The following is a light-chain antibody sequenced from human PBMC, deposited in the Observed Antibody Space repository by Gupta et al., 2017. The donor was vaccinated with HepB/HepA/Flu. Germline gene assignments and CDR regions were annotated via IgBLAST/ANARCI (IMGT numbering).Light chain of an antibody. CDR1: QSVSTS. V-gene: IGKV3-15*01. CDR2: GAY. CDR3: QQCYNWPLT. J-gene: IGKJ4*01. Sequence: EIVMTQSPCTLPVSPGERATLSCRASQSVSTSLAWYQQKPGQAPRLLIYGAYTRATGIPARFSGSGSGTEFTITISSLQSEDFALYYWQQCYNWPLTFGGGTKVEIK.